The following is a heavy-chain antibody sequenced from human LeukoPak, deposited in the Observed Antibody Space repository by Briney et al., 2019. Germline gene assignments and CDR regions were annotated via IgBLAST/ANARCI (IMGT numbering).Heavy chain of an antibody. Sequence: PGGSLRLSCAASGLTFNTYAMSWVRQAPGKGLQWVSTVSGSGAGTFYGDSVKGRFTISRDNSNNTLFLQMNSLSADDTAVYFCAKGPRAGLRYWYFDLRGRGSLVTVSS. J-gene: IGHJ2*01. CDR3: AKGPRAGLRYWYFDL. D-gene: IGHD2-21*02. CDR1: GLTFNTYA. CDR2: VSGSGAGT. V-gene: IGHV3-23*01.